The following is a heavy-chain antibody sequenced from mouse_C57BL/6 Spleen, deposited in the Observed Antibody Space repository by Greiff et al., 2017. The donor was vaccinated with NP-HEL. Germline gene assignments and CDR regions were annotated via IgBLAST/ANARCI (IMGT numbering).Heavy chain of an antibody. J-gene: IGHJ1*03. Sequence: EVQLQQSGPELVKPGASVKIPCKASGYTFTDYNMDWVKQSHGKSLEWIGDINPNNGGTIYNQKFKGKATLTVDKSSSTAYMELRSLTSEDTAVYYCARPIYYEYEGYFDVWGTGTTVTVSS. V-gene: IGHV1-18*01. CDR3: ARPIYYEYEGYFDV. CDR2: INPNNGGT. D-gene: IGHD2-4*01. CDR1: GYTFTDYN.